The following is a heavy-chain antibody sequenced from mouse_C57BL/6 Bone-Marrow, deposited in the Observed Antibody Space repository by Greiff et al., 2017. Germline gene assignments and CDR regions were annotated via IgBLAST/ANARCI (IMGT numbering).Heavy chain of an antibody. CDR3: ARRAYGWYFDV. D-gene: IGHD3-3*01. CDR1: GYTFTDYY. Sequence: EVQLQQSGPELVKPGASVKISCKASGYTFTDYYMNWVKQSHGKSLEWIGDINPNNCGTSYNQKFKGKATLTVDKSSSTAYMELRSLTSEDSAVYYCARRAYGWYFDVWGTGTTVTVSS. CDR2: INPNNCGT. J-gene: IGHJ1*03. V-gene: IGHV1-26*01.